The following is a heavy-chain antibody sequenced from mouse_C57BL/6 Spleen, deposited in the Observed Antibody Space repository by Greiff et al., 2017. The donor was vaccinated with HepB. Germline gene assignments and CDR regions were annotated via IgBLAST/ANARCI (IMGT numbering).Heavy chain of an antibody. CDR1: GYTFTDYY. D-gene: IGHD1-1*01. J-gene: IGHJ3*01. Sequence: QVQLQQSGPELVKPGASVKISCKASGYTFTDYYINWVKQRPGQGLEWIGWIYPGSGNTKYNEKFKGKATLTVDTSSSTAYMQLSSLTSEDSAVYFGARHYYYGSSYEAWFAYWGQGTLVTVSA. CDR3: ARHYYYGSSYEAWFAY. CDR2: IYPGSGNT. V-gene: IGHV1-84*01.